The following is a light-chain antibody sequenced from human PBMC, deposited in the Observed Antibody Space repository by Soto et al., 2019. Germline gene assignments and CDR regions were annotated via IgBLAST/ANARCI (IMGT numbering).Light chain of an antibody. CDR1: SSNIGAGYD. CDR2: GNS. J-gene: IGLJ2*01. CDR3: QSYDSSLLWV. Sequence: QSVLTQPPSVSGAPGQRVTISCTGSSSNIGAGYDVHWYQQLPGTAPKLLIYGNSNRPSGVPDRFSGSKSGTSASLAITGLQAEDEADYYCQSYDSSLLWVFGGGTKL. V-gene: IGLV1-40*01.